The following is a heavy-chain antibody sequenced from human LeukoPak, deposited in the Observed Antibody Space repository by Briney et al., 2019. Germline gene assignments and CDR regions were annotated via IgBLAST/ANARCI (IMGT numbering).Heavy chain of an antibody. V-gene: IGHV4-34*01. Sequence: SETLSLTCAVYGGSFSGYYWSWIRQPPGKGLEWIGEINHSGSTNYNPSLKSRVIISVDTSKNQFSLKLTSVTAADTAVYYCTRRGPGDWGQGTLVTVSS. D-gene: IGHD3-10*01. J-gene: IGHJ4*02. CDR2: INHSGST. CDR1: GGSFSGYY. CDR3: TRRGPGD.